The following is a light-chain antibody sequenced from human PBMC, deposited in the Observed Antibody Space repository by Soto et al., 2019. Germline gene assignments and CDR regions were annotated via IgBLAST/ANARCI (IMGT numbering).Light chain of an antibody. Sequence: EIVMTHAPATLSVSPGERATLSCRASQSVSSNLAWYQQKPGQAPRLLIYGSSTSATGIPARFSGSGYGIEFTLTISSLQSEDFAVYYCQQYNNWPQTFGQGTKVDIK. CDR3: QQYNNWPQT. CDR1: QSVSSN. CDR2: GSS. V-gene: IGKV3-15*01. J-gene: IGKJ1*01.